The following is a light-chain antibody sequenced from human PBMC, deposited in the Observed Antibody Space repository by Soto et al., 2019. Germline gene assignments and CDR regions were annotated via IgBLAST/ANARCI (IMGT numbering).Light chain of an antibody. CDR2: GIS. Sequence: EIVMTQYPVTLSVSPGERVTLSCRASQSLATNLAWYQQKPGQTPRLVIYGISARASGIPGRFSGSGFGTDFTLTISSLQPEDSAVYYCQQYHDWPLTFGGGTKVEI. CDR1: QSLATN. J-gene: IGKJ4*01. V-gene: IGKV3-15*01. CDR3: QQYHDWPLT.